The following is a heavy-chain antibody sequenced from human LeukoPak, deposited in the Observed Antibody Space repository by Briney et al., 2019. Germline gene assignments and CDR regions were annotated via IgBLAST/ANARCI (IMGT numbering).Heavy chain of an antibody. CDR2: ISIGGSTI. D-gene: IGHD3-9*01. CDR1: GFTFSSYE. CDR3: ARASYDILPGWFDY. J-gene: IGHJ4*02. V-gene: IGHV3-48*03. Sequence: PGGSLRLSCAASGFTFSSYEMNWVRQAPGKGLEWVSYISIGGSTIYYAECVQGRFTISRDNAKNSLYLQMNSLRVEDTAVYYCARASYDILPGWFDYWGQGTLVTVSS.